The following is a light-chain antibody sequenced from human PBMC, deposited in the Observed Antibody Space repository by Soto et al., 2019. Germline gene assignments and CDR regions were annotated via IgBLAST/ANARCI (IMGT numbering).Light chain of an antibody. J-gene: IGLJ2*01. CDR3: QSYDTSLSGSDVV. CDR2: GNS. Sequence: QSVLTQPPSVSGAPGQRVTISCTGSRSNIGAGYDVHWYQQFPGTAPKLLIYGNSNRPSGVPDRFSGSKSGTSAYLAITGLQAEDEADYDCQSYDTSLSGSDVVFGGGTKVTVL. V-gene: IGLV1-40*01. CDR1: RSNIGAGYD.